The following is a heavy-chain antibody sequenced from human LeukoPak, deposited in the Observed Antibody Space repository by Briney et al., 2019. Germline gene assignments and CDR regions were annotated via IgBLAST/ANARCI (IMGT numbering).Heavy chain of an antibody. V-gene: IGHV3-33*01. Sequence: GGSLRLSCAASGFTFSSYGMHWVRQAPGKGLEWVAVIWYDGSNKYYADSVKGRFTISRDNSKNTLYLQMNSLRAEDTAVYYCARGKGYSGYTYGMDVWGQGTTVTVSS. CDR2: IWYDGSNK. D-gene: IGHD5-12*01. CDR1: GFTFSSYG. CDR3: ARGKGYSGYTYGMDV. J-gene: IGHJ6*02.